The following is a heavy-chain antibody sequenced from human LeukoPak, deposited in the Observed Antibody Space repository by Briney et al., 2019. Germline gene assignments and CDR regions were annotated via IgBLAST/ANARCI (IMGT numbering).Heavy chain of an antibody. J-gene: IGHJ4*02. Sequence: GGSLRLSCAASGFTFSSYAMSWVRQAPGKGLEWVSAISGSGGSTYYADSVKGRFTISRDNPKNTLYLQMNSLRAEDTAVYYCARNENSGWGYFDYWGQGTLVTVSS. V-gene: IGHV3-23*01. CDR3: ARNENSGWGYFDY. CDR2: ISGSGGST. CDR1: GFTFSSYA. D-gene: IGHD5-12*01.